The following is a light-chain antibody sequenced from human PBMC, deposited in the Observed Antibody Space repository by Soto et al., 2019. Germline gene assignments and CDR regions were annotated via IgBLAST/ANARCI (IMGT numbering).Light chain of an antibody. Sequence: EIVLTQSPGTLSLSPGERATLSCRASQGVSSSNLAWYQQKPGQAPRLLIYGSSSRAAGIPDRFSGGGSGTDFTLTISRLAPEDFAVYYCQQYGRSPLTFGGGTKVEIK. CDR1: QGVSSSN. CDR2: GSS. V-gene: IGKV3-20*01. J-gene: IGKJ4*01. CDR3: QQYGRSPLT.